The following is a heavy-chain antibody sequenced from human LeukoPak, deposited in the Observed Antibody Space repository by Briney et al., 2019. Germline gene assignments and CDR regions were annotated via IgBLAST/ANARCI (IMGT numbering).Heavy chain of an antibody. J-gene: IGHJ3*02. CDR2: IYYSGST. CDR1: GGSISGYY. CDR3: ARVNSGYADAFDI. D-gene: IGHD5-12*01. V-gene: IGHV4-59*01. Sequence: PSETLSLTCTVSGGSISGYYWSWIRQPPGKGLEWIGYIYYSGSTNYNPSLKSRVTISVDTSKNQFSLKLSSVTAADTAVYYCARVNSGYADAFDIWGQGTMVTVSS.